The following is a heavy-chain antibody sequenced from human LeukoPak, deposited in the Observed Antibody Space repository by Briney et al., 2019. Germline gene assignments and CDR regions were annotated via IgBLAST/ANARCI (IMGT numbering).Heavy chain of an antibody. Sequence: PGGSLRLSCAASGFTFSSYAVTWVRQAPGKGLEWVSAVSGSGDTTYYADSVQGRFSISRDNSKNTLYVQMNSLSPEDTAIYYCAKGPVVPIATYFFDFWGPGTLVIVSS. J-gene: IGHJ4*02. CDR3: AKGPVVPIATYFFDF. CDR1: GFTFSSYA. D-gene: IGHD2-2*01. V-gene: IGHV3-23*01. CDR2: VSGSGDTT.